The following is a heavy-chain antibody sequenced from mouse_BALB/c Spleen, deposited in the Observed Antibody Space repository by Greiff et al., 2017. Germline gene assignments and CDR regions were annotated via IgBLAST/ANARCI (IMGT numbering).Heavy chain of an antibody. CDR3: ARDDYDDYAMDY. J-gene: IGHJ4*01. D-gene: IGHD2-4*01. Sequence: EVQLQQSGPELMKPGASVKISCKASGYSFTSYYMHWVKQSHGKSLEWIGYIDPFNGGTSYNQKFKGKATLTVDKSSSTAYMHLSSLTSGDSAVYYCARDDYDDYAMDYWGQGTSVTVSS. CDR1: GYSFTSYY. V-gene: IGHV1S135*01. CDR2: IDPFNGGT.